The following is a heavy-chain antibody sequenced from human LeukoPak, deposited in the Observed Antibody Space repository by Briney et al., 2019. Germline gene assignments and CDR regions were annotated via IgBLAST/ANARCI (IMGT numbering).Heavy chain of an antibody. Sequence: SQTLSLTCAISGDSVSTNSAAWNWIRQSPWRGLEWLGRTYYRSKWYNDYAVSVKSRITVNPDTSKNQSSLQLNSVTPEDTAVYYCTRDRHGNYGMDVWGQGTTVTVS. V-gene: IGHV6-1*01. CDR2: TYYRSKWYN. D-gene: IGHD6-6*01. J-gene: IGHJ6*02. CDR1: GDSVSTNSAA. CDR3: TRDRHGNYGMDV.